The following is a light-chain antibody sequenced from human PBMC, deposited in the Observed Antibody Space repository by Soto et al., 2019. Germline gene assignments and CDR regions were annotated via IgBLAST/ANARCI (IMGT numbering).Light chain of an antibody. Sequence: DIQMTQSPSTLPASVGDRVSITGRASQSISSWLAWYQQRPGKPPKLLIFDASSLASGVPSRFSGSGSGTECTLTISRLQPDDFATYYCQQYNSSSKTFGQGTKVDIK. CDR3: QQYNSSSKT. J-gene: IGKJ1*01. CDR2: DAS. V-gene: IGKV1-5*01. CDR1: QSISSW.